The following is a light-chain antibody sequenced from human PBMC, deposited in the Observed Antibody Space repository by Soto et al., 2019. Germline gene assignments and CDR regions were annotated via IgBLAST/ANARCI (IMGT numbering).Light chain of an antibody. CDR1: QGISSA. V-gene: IGKV1-13*02. CDR2: DAS. Sequence: AIQLPQSPSSLSASVGDRVTITCRASQGISSALAWYQQKPGKAPKLLTYDASSLESGVPSRFSGSGSGTDFTLTISSLQPEDFATYYCHQYAFSPLTFGGGTKVEIK. CDR3: HQYAFSPLT. J-gene: IGKJ4*01.